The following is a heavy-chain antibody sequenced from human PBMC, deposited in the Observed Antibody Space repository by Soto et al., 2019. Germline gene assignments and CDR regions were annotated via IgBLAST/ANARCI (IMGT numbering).Heavy chain of an antibody. J-gene: IGHJ6*03. V-gene: IGHV3-64*01. CDR3: ARRARPDFYYMDV. CDR1: GFTLSGYA. Sequence: EVQLAESGGGLAQPGGSLRLSCAASGFTLSGYAMDWVRQAPGKGLEYVSGISSNGVGTYYANSVQGRFTISRDNSKNTAYLQMGSLRPEAMAVYYCARRARPDFYYMDVWGKGTTVTVSS. CDR2: ISSNGVGT. D-gene: IGHD6-6*01.